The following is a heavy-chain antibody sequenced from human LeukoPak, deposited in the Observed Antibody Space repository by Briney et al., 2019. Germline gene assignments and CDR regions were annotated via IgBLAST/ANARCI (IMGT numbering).Heavy chain of an antibody. CDR2: ISGSGGST. CDR1: GFTFSSYA. J-gene: IGHJ4*02. CDR3: AKDGGRGYSGSRYFDY. D-gene: IGHD5-12*01. Sequence: PGGSLRLSCAASGFTFSSYAMSWVRQAPGKGLEWVSAISGSGGSTYYADSVKGRFTISRDNSKNTLYLQMNSLRAEDTAVYYCAKDGGRGYSGSRYFDYWGQGTLVTVSS. V-gene: IGHV3-23*01.